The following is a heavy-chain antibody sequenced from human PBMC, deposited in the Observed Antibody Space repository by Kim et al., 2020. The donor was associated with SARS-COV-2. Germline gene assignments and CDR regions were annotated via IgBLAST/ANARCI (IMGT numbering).Heavy chain of an antibody. Sequence: AQKFQGRVTMTRDTSISTAYMELSRLRSDDTAVYYCARGGSSSALGWFDPWGQGTLVTVSS. D-gene: IGHD6-13*01. V-gene: IGHV1-2*02. CDR3: ARGGSSSALGWFDP. J-gene: IGHJ5*02.